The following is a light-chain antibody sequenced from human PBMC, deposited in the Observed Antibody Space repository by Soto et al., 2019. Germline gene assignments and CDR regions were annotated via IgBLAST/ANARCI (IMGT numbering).Light chain of an antibody. CDR3: QQYNNWPPYT. J-gene: IGKJ2*01. V-gene: IGKV3-15*01. CDR2: GAS. CDR1: QSVSSN. Sequence: EIVMTQSPATLSVSPGERATLSCRASQSVSSNLAWYQQKPGQAPRLHIYGASTRATGIPARFSGSGSGTEFTLTISSLQSEDFAVYYCQQYNNWPPYTLGQGTKLEIK.